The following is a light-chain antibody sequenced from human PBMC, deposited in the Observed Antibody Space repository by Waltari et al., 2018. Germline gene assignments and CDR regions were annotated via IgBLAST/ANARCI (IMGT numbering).Light chain of an antibody. V-gene: IGLV2-14*01. CDR1: TSDLGGYTD. CDR2: DVS. Sequence: QSALTQPASVSGSPGQSITISCTGPTSDLGGYTDVSWYQQHPGKAPKLMIYDVSSRPSGVSNRFSGSKSGNTASLIISGLQAEDEADYYCSSFTSSSTWVFGGGTKLTVL. CDR3: SSFTSSSTWV. J-gene: IGLJ3*02.